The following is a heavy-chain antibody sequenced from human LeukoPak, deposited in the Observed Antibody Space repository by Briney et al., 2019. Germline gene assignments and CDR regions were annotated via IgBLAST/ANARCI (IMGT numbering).Heavy chain of an antibody. V-gene: IGHV3-48*04. CDR2: ISSSSSTI. CDR3: ARGGIRGATTTDY. J-gene: IGHJ4*02. CDR1: GFTFSSYS. Sequence: GGSLRLSCAASGFTFSSYSMNWVRQAPGKGLEWVSYISSSSSTIYYADSVKGRFTISRDNAKNSLYLQMNSLRAEDTAVYYCARGGIRGATTTDYWGQGTLVTVSS. D-gene: IGHD1-26*01.